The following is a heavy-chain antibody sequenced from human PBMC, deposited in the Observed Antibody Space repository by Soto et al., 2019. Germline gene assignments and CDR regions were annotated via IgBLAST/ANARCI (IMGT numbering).Heavy chain of an antibody. J-gene: IGHJ6*02. V-gene: IGHV1-2*02. CDR3: ARDSSSSYYYYYYGMDV. Sequence: ASVKVSCKASGYTFTGYYMHWVRQAPGQGLEWMGWINANSGNTNYAQKFQGRVTMTRDTSTSTAYMELSSLRSDDTAVYYCARDSSSSYYYYYYGMDVWGQGTTVTVSS. D-gene: IGHD6-6*01. CDR1: GYTFTGYY. CDR2: INANSGNT.